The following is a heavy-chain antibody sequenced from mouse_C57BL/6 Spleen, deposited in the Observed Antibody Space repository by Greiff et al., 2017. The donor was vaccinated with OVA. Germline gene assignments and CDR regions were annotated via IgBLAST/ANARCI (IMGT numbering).Heavy chain of an antibody. J-gene: IGHJ2*01. CDR1: GYTFTDYY. Sequence: VQLKESGPVLVKPGASVKMSCKASGYTFTDYYMNWVKQSHGKSLEWIGVINPYNGGTSYNQKFKGKATLTVDKSSSTAYMELNSLTSEDSAVYYCAREGYYGSKGDYWGQGTTLTVSS. D-gene: IGHD1-1*01. CDR3: AREGYYGSKGDY. V-gene: IGHV1-19*01. CDR2: INPYNGGT.